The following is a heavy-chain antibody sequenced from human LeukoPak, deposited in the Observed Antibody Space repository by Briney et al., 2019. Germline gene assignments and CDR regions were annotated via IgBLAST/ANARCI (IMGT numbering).Heavy chain of an antibody. CDR3: TKGTIWLPFDY. D-gene: IGHD5-18*01. J-gene: IGHJ4*02. V-gene: IGHV3-7*05. CDR2: IKEDGSEK. Sequence: GGSLRLSCAVSGFSISNYWMSWVRQAPGKGLEWVANIKEDGSEKYFVDSVKGRFTISRDNSKNTLYLQMNSLRAEDTAVYYCTKGTIWLPFDYWGQGTLVTVSS. CDR1: GFSISNYW.